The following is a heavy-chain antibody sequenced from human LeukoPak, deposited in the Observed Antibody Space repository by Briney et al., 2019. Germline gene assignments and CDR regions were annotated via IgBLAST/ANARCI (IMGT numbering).Heavy chain of an antibody. CDR3: ARDNRWIQLS. J-gene: IGHJ5*02. CDR1: GGSISSSSYY. Sequence: SETLSLTCTVSGGSISSSSYYWGWIRQPPGKGLEWIANIYHSGSTYYNPSLKSRVTISVDTSKNQFSLKLSSVTAADTAVYYCARDNRWIQLSWGQGTLVTVSS. CDR2: IYHSGST. V-gene: IGHV4-39*07. D-gene: IGHD5-18*01.